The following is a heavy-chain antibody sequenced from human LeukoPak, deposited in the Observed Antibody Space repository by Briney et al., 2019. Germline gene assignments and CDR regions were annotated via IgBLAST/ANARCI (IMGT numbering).Heavy chain of an antibody. CDR2: IYYSGST. J-gene: IGHJ6*03. CDR3: ARSFYPYSYYYMDV. Sequence: SQTLCLTCTVSGGSISSGDYYWSWIRQPPGKGLEWIGYIYYSGSTYYNPSLKSRVTISVDTSKNQSSLRLSSVTAADTAVYYCARSFYPYSYYYMDVWGKGTTVTVSS. D-gene: IGHD2/OR15-2a*01. CDR1: GGSISSGDYY. V-gene: IGHV4-30-4*08.